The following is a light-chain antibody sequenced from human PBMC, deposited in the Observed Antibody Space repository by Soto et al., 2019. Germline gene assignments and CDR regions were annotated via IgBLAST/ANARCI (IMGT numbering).Light chain of an antibody. CDR2: GES. J-gene: IGKJ1*01. V-gene: IGKV3-20*01. Sequence: IVLTQSPGTLTLSPGERTTLSCRASQSISRYLAWYQQKPGQGPRILIYGESSRATGTPDRFSGSGSGTDLTLTINRLEPEDFALYYCQQYGSSPPTCGQGTKGDIK. CDR3: QQYGSSPPT. CDR1: QSISRY.